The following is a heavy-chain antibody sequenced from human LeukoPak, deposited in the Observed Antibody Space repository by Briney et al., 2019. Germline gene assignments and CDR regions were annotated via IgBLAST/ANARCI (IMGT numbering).Heavy chain of an antibody. CDR1: GYSFTDFR. D-gene: IGHD7-27*01. CDR2: INPKSGAT. J-gene: IGHJ4*02. V-gene: IGHV1-2*02. Sequence: ASVKVSCKASGYSFTDFRIHWVRQAPGQGLEWLGWINPKSGATNYAQKFRGRVTMTRDTSISTAYMELSRLTSDDMAVYYCARDVRTGDFDYWGQGTLVTVSS. CDR3: ARDVRTGDFDY.